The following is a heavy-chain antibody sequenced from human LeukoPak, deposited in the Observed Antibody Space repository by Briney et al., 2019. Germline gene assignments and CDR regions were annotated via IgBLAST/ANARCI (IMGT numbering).Heavy chain of an antibody. CDR3: ARGGYYFYYGMDV. CDR1: GGSISSGGYY. Sequence: SQTLSLTCTVSGGSISSGGYYWSWIRQYPGKGLEWIGYIYYSGSTYYNPSLKSRVTISVDTSKNQFSLKLSSVTAADTAEYDCARGGYYFYYGMDVWGKGTSVTVSS. CDR2: IYYSGST. V-gene: IGHV4-31*03. J-gene: IGHJ6*04.